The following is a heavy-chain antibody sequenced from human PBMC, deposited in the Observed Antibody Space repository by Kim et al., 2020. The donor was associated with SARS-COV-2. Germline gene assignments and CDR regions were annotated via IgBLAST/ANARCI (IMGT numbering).Heavy chain of an antibody. CDR2: INPKSGGT. CDR3: ARGGRVETPSYPFDI. V-gene: IGHV1-2*05. J-gene: IGHJ3*02. Sequence: ASVKVSCKASGFTFIDFYIHWVRQAPGQGLEWMGRINPKSGGTDYAQKFQGRITMTRDTSISTAYMELSRLTSDDTVVDYCARGGRVETPSYPFDIWGQGTMVTVSS. D-gene: IGHD3-16*01. CDR1: GFTFIDFY.